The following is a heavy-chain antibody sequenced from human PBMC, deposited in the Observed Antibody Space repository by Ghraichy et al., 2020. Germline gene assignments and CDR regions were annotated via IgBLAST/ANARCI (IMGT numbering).Heavy chain of an antibody. Sequence: SQTLSLTCAVYGGSFSGYYWSWIRQPPGKGMEWIGEINHSGSTNYNPSLKSRVTISVDTSKNQFSLKLSSVTAADTAVYYCARVVKKQQLVLGQKDWYFDLCGRGTLVTVSS. V-gene: IGHV4-34*01. J-gene: IGHJ2*01. CDR1: GGSFSGYY. CDR2: INHSGST. D-gene: IGHD6-13*01. CDR3: ARVVKKQQLVLGQKDWYFDL.